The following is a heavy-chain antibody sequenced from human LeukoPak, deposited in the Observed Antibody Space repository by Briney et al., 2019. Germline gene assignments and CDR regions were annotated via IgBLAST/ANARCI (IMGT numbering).Heavy chain of an antibody. V-gene: IGHV1-24*01. CDR2: FDPEDGET. J-gene: IGHJ4*02. Sequence: ASVKVSCKVSGYTLTELSMHWVRQAPGKGLEWMGGFDPEDGETIYAQKFQGRVTMTEDTSTDTAYMELGSLRSEDTAVYYCATRGYSYGNYYFDYWGQGTLVTVSS. D-gene: IGHD5-18*01. CDR3: ATRGYSYGNYYFDY. CDR1: GYTLTELS.